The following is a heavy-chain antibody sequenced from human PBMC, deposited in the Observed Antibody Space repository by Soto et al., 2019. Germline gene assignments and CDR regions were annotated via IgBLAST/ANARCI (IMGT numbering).Heavy chain of an antibody. J-gene: IGHJ4*02. CDR1: GYTFTNSD. V-gene: IGHV1-8*01. Sequence: ASVKVSCKASGYTFTNSDINWVRQAPGQGLEWMGWMNPDSGHAAYAQKFRGRVTLTTSTSTSTVYMEMRSLGSEDKAVYYCARRPHCSGGICYYGLDNWGQGTLVTV. D-gene: IGHD2-15*01. CDR3: ARRPHCSGGICYYGLDN. CDR2: MNPDSGHA.